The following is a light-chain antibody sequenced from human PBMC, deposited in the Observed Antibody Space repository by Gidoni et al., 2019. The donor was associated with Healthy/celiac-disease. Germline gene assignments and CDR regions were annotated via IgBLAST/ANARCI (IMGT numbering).Light chain of an antibody. J-gene: IGLJ3*02. Sequence: QSALTQPPSVSGSPVQSITISCTGTSSDVGGYNYVSWYQQHPGKAPKLMIYDVSNRPSGVSNRFSGSKSGNTASLTISGLQAEDEADYYCSSYTSSSTWVFGGGTKLTVL. V-gene: IGLV2-14*01. CDR1: SSDVGGYNY. CDR2: DVS. CDR3: SSYTSSSTWV.